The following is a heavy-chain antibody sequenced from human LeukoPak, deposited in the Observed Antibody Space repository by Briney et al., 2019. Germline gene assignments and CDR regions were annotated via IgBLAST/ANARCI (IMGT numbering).Heavy chain of an antibody. CDR3: ARAGYYRFDY. CDR2: IWYDGSNK. J-gene: IGHJ4*02. D-gene: IGHD2-15*01. Sequence: GGSLRLSCAASGFTFSSYGMHWVRQAPGKGLQWVVVIWYDGSNKYYADSVKGRFTISRDNAQNLLYLQMNSLRAEDTAVYYCARAGYYRFDYWGQGALVTVSS. V-gene: IGHV3-33*01. CDR1: GFTFSSYG.